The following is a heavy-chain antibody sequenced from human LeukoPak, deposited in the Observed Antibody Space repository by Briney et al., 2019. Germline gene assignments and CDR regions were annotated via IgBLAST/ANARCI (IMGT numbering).Heavy chain of an antibody. CDR3: VRSFRSGYYYMDV. D-gene: IGHD3-10*01. Sequence: GGSLRLSCAASGFTFSSYSMNWVRQAPGKGLEWVSSISDSSNYIYYADSVKGRFTISRDNANNSLYLQMNSLRAEDTAVYYCVRSFRSGYYYMDVWAKGTTVTVSS. CDR1: GFTFSSYS. J-gene: IGHJ6*03. V-gene: IGHV3-21*01. CDR2: ISDSSNYI.